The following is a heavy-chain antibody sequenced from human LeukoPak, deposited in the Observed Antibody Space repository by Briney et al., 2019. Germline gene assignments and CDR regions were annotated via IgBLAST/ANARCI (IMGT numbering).Heavy chain of an antibody. CDR1: GGSISSYY. Sequence: SETLSLTCTVSGGSISSYYWSWIRQPPGKGLGWVGYIYYNWSTNYNPSLKSRVTISVDTSKNKFSLKLSSVTAADTAVYYCARNYGDDNFDHWGQGTLVTVFS. V-gene: IGHV4-59*01. CDR2: IYYNWST. CDR3: ARNYGDDNFDH. D-gene: IGHD4-17*01. J-gene: IGHJ4*02.